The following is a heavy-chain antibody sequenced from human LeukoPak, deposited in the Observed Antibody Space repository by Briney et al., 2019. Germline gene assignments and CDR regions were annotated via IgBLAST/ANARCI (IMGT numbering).Heavy chain of an antibody. CDR2: IRYDGSNR. V-gene: IGHV3-30*02. CDR1: GFTFSSYD. D-gene: IGHD6-19*01. CDR3: ARRRAVAATGFDY. Sequence: GGSLRLSCAASGFTFSSYDMHWVRQAPGKGLEWVAFIRYDGSNRYYADSVKGRSTISRDNSKNTLYLQMNSLRAEDTAVYYCARRRAVAATGFDYWGQGTLVTVSS. J-gene: IGHJ4*02.